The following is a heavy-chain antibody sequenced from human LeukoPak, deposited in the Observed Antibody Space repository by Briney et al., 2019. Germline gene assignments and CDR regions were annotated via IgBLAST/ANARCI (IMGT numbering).Heavy chain of an antibody. CDR2: IRYDESNK. J-gene: IGHJ4*02. CDR3: ARGADGWYIYYFDY. V-gene: IGHV3-30*02. CDR1: GFTFSSYG. D-gene: IGHD6-19*01. Sequence: GGSLRLPCGASGFTFSSYGMHWVRQAPGKGLEWVAFIRYDESNKYYADSVKGRFTISRDNAKNSLYLQMNSLRAEDTALYYCARGADGWYIYYFDYWGQGTLVTVSS.